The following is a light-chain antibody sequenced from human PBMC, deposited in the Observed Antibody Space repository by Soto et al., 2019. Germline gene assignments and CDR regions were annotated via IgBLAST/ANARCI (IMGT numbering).Light chain of an antibody. CDR1: QGIDTY. CDR2: AAS. V-gene: IGKV1-27*01. J-gene: IGKJ3*01. CDR3: QKYTRAPFT. Sequence: DIQMTQSPSSLSASVGARVTVTCRASQGIDTYLAWYQQKPGQVPKLLIYAASTLQSGVPSRFSGSGSGTDFTLTISSLQPEDVATYFCQKYTRAPFTFGPGTKVDIK.